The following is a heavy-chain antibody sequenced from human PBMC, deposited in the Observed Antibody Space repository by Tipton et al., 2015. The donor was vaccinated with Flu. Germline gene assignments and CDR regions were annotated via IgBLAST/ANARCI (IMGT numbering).Heavy chain of an antibody. Sequence: TLSLTCSVSGDSIGSGYYWGWIRQPPGKGLEWIGTIYHSGTTYYNPSLKSRLTISVDTSKNQFSLRLSSVTAADTAVYYCARHTGDSVRGVIDYWGQGTLVTVSS. J-gene: IGHJ4*02. CDR3: ARHTGDSVRGVIDY. CDR1: GDSIGSGYY. CDR2: IYHSGTT. V-gene: IGHV4-38-2*01. D-gene: IGHD3-10*02.